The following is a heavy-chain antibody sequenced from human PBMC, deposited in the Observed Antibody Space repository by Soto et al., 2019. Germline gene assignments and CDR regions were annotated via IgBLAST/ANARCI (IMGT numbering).Heavy chain of an antibody. V-gene: IGHV3-23*01. CDR1: GFTFRSYD. D-gene: IGHD3-3*01. J-gene: IGHJ3*02. CDR2: ISPSGGST. CDR3: AKDFYDPGAFDI. Sequence: VQLLESGGGLVQPGGSLRLSCAASGFTFRSYDMSWVRQAPGKGLEWVSGISPSGGSTYYAASVKGRFTISRDNSKNTLHLQMSSLRAEDTALYYCAKDFYDPGAFDIWSQGTMVTVSS.